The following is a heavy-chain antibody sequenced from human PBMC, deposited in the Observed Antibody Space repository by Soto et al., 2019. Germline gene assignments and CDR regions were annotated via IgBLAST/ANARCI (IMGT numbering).Heavy chain of an antibody. D-gene: IGHD2-8*01. V-gene: IGHV1-3*01. Sequence: GASVKVSCKASGYTFTSYAMQWVRQAPGQRLERMGWINAGNGNTKYSQKFQGRVTITRDTSASTAYMELSSLRSEDTAVYYCARGGLGCTNGVCWNFDYWGQGTLVTVS. CDR2: INAGNGNT. CDR1: GYTFTSYA. J-gene: IGHJ4*02. CDR3: ARGGLGCTNGVCWNFDY.